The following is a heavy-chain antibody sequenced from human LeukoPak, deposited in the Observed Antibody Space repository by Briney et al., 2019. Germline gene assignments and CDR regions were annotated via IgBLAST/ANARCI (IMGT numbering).Heavy chain of an antibody. D-gene: IGHD3-22*01. V-gene: IGHV3-23*01. CDR1: GFTFNNYA. J-gene: IGHJ4*02. Sequence: PGGSLRLSCAASGFTFNNYAMSWVRQAPGKGLEWVAGVTGRGGSTYYADSVKGRFTISRDNSKNTLYLQMNSLRAEDTALYYCAKEVYDSSGYYSGGYSDYWGQGTLVTVSS. CDR2: VTGRGGST. CDR3: AKEVYDSSGYYSGGYSDY.